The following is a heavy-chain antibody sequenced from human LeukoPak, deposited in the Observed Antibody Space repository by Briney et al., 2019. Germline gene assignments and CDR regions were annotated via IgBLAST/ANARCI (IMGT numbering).Heavy chain of an antibody. CDR3: PRVREDFWSGYPYYFDY. Sequence: ASVNVSCQASGYTFTSYDIKWVRQAAGHGLDWMGWMNPNRGNTGYAQKFQGRVTMTRNTSISTAYMEVSSLRSEDTAVYYCPRVREDFWSGYPYYFDYWGQGTLVTVSS. D-gene: IGHD3-3*01. V-gene: IGHV1-8*01. J-gene: IGHJ4*02. CDR2: MNPNRGNT. CDR1: GYTFTSYD.